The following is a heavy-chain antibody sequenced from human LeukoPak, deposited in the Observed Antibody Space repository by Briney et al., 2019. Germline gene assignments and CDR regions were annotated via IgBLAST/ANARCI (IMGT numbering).Heavy chain of an antibody. CDR2: IYYSGST. Sequence: SETLSLTCTVSGGSISSGGYYWSWLRQHPGKGLEWIGYIYYSGSTYYNPSLKSRATISVDTSKNQFSLKLSSVTAADTAVYYCARVELWPYFDLWGRGTLVTVSS. CDR1: GGSISSGGYY. CDR3: ARVELWPYFDL. D-gene: IGHD5-18*01. J-gene: IGHJ2*01. V-gene: IGHV4-31*03.